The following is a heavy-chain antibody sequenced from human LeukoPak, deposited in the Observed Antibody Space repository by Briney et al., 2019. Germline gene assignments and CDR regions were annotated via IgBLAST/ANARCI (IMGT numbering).Heavy chain of an antibody. Sequence: PGGSLRLSCVGSGFTFSSYSMNWVRQAPGKGLEWVSYISGTSNTIYYADSVKGRFTVSRDNAKNSLYLQMNSLRAEDTAVYYCARDAYVWGSYRPKWFDYWGQGTLVTVSS. D-gene: IGHD3-16*02. CDR3: ARDAYVWGSYRPKWFDY. CDR2: ISGTSNTI. CDR1: GFTFSSYS. J-gene: IGHJ4*02. V-gene: IGHV3-48*01.